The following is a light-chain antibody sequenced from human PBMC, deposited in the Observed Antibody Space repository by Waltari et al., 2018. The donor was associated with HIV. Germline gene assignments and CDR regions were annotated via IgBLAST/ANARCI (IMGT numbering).Light chain of an antibody. Sequence: IVMTQSPATLYVSPGERATLSCRASKSVSGNLTWYQQMLGQAPWLLIYVASTRATGIAARFRGSGSGTEFTLIIISLQSEDFAVYYCQEYNKWPPGLTFGGGTKVDLK. V-gene: IGKV3-15*01. CDR1: KSVSGN. CDR3: QEYNKWPPGLT. CDR2: VAS. J-gene: IGKJ4*01.